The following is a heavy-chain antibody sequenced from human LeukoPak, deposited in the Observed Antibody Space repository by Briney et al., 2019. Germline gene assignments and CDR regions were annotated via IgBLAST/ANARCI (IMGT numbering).Heavy chain of an antibody. Sequence: GGSLRLSCAASGFTFTTYSMNWVRQAPGKGLEWVSYISGSSTIYYADSVKGRFTISRDSAKNSLYLQMNSLRDEDTAVYYCASGWYYDSSGYYVDAFDFWGQGTMVTVSS. CDR3: ASGWYYDSSGYYVDAFDF. D-gene: IGHD3-22*01. J-gene: IGHJ3*01. V-gene: IGHV3-48*02. CDR2: ISGSSTI. CDR1: GFTFTTYS.